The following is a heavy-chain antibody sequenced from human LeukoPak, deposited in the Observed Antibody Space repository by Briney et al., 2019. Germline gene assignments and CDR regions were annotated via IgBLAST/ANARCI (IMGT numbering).Heavy chain of an antibody. CDR3: ARGRLRFLEWSTSEYFFDY. Sequence: SETLSLTCTVSGGPISSDDYFWTWIRQLPGKGLEWIGDTYFSGITYYNPSLTSRVTMSVDTSKNRFSLTLSFVTAADTAVYYCARGRLRFLEWSTSEYFFDYWGQGTLVTVSS. V-gene: IGHV4-31*03. CDR1: GGPISSDDYF. D-gene: IGHD3-3*01. CDR2: TYFSGIT. J-gene: IGHJ4*02.